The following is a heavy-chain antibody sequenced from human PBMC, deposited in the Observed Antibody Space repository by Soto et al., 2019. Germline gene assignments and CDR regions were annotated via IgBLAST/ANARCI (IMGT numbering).Heavy chain of an antibody. CDR2: ISGGGDAA. CDR3: ARKVPGSTSRPDYWYFDL. J-gene: IGHJ2*01. CDR1: GFTFINFA. Sequence: EVQLLESGGGLVQPGGSLRLSCAGSGFTFINFAMNSVRQAPGKGLEWVSTISGGGDAAFFADSVRGRFTISRDNSKDTVTLQMNSLGVDDTAVYYCARKVPGSTSRPDYWYFDLWGRGTLVTVSS. V-gene: IGHV3-23*01. D-gene: IGHD3-10*01.